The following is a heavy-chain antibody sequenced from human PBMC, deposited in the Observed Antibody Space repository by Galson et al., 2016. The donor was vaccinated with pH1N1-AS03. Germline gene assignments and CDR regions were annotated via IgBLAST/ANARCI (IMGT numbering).Heavy chain of an antibody. D-gene: IGHD5-24*01. CDR2: IYYTGST. V-gene: IGHV4-30-4*01. Sequence: CTVSGDSISGGYYYWSWIRQPPGKGLEWVGNIYYTGSTYYSPSLKSRLAISLDTSKNQFSLKVRSVTAPDTAVDYCARLDSGRGGYGEGAFDFWGQGTMVTVSS. J-gene: IGHJ3*01. CDR1: GDSISGGYYY. CDR3: ARLDSGRGGYGEGAFDF.